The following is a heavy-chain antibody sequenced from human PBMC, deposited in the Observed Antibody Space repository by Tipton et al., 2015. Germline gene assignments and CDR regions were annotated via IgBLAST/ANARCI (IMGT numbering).Heavy chain of an antibody. D-gene: IGHD3-16*01. Sequence: TLSLTCSVSGGSLRSDTYYWTWIRQHPGRGLEWIGHIYYNGSSSYNPSLKSRITMSLDTSKDQFSLQLSSVTAADTAVYYCAREWSNGGEVWFDPWGHGILVTISS. J-gene: IGHJ5*02. CDR1: GGSLRSDTYY. CDR3: AREWSNGGEVWFDP. CDR2: IYYNGSS. V-gene: IGHV4-31*03.